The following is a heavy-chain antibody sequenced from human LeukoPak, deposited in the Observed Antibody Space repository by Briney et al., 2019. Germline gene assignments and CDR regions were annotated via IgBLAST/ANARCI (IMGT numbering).Heavy chain of an antibody. CDR2: IRNDGSNK. V-gene: IGHV3-30*02. CDR1: GFTFSSYG. CDR3: ARANSSTWHYFDD. J-gene: IGHJ4*02. D-gene: IGHD6-13*01. Sequence: GGSLRLSCAASGFTFSSYGMHWVRQAPGKGLEWVAFIRNDGSNKYYADSVKGRFIISRDNSKNTVSLQMNSLRVEDAAVYYCARANSSTWHYFDDWGQGTLVTVSS.